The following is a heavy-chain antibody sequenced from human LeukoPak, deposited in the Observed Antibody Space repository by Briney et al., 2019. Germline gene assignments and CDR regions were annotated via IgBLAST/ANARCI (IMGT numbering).Heavy chain of an antibody. CDR2: IYYSGST. CDR3: ARGRAEYYFDY. D-gene: IGHD3-10*01. J-gene: IGHJ4*02. V-gene: IGHV4-34*01. Sequence: PSETLSLACAVYGGSFSGYYWSWIRQPPGKGLEWIGSIYYSGSTYYNPSLKSRVTISVDTSKNQFSLKLSSVTAADTAVYYCARGRAEYYFDYWGQGTLVTVSS. CDR1: GGSFSGYY.